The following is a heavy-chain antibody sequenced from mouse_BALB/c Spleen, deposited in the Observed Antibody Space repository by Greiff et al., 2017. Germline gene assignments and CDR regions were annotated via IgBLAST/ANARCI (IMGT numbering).Heavy chain of an antibody. CDR1: GYTFTSYW. Sequence: QVQLKQPGAELVKPGASVKLSCKASGYTFTSYWMHWVKQRPGQGLEWIGEIDPSDSYTNYNQKFKGKATLTVDKSSSTAYMQLSSLTSEDSAVYYCARWLPWYFDVWGAGTTVTVSS. J-gene: IGHJ1*01. CDR2: IDPSDSYT. CDR3: ARWLPWYFDV. V-gene: IGHV1-69*02. D-gene: IGHD2-2*01.